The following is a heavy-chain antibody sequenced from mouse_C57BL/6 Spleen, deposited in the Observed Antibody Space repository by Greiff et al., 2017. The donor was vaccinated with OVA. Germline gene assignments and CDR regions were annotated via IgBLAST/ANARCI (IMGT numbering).Heavy chain of an antibody. V-gene: IGHV10-1*01. Sequence: EVKLVESGGGLVQPKGSLKLSCAASGFSFNTYAMNWVRQAPGKGLEWVARIRSKSNNYATYYADSVKDRFTISRDDSESMLYLQMNNLKTEDTAMYYCVRQGSGYYAMDYWGQGTSVTVSS. CDR3: VRQGSGYYAMDY. J-gene: IGHJ4*01. D-gene: IGHD3-2*02. CDR1: GFSFNTYA. CDR2: IRSKSNNYAT.